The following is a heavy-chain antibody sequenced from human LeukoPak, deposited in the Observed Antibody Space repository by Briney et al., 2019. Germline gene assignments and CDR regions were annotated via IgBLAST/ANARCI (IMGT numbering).Heavy chain of an antibody. D-gene: IGHD6-19*01. V-gene: IGHV3-23*01. Sequence: GGSLRLSCAAPGFTFSSYAMSWVRQAPGKGLEWVSAISGSGGSTYYADSVKGRFTISRDNSKNTLYLQMNSLRAEDTAVYYCAKSYYSSGWYQMYYFDYWGQGTLVTVSS. CDR1: GFTFSSYA. J-gene: IGHJ4*02. CDR3: AKSYYSSGWYQMYYFDY. CDR2: ISGSGGST.